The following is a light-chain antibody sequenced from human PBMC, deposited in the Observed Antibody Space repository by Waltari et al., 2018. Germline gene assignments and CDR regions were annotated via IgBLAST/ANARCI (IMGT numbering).Light chain of an antibody. CDR3: HQYNNWPRT. CDR1: QSVTNN. J-gene: IGKJ1*01. CDR2: GAS. V-gene: IGKV3-15*01. Sequence: EIVMTQSPVTLSVSPGERATLSCRASQSVTNNLAWYQQKPGQAPRLLIYGASARATGIPARFTGSGSGTEFTLTISSLQSEDFAVYYCHQYNNWPRTFGQGTKVEIK.